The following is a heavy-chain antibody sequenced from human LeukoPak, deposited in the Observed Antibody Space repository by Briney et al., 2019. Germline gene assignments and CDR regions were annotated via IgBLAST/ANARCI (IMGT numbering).Heavy chain of an antibody. CDR3: VTDGFDF. CDR1: GASISSPVYY. J-gene: IGHJ3*01. Sequence: SETLSLTCSVSGASISSPVYYWGWIRQTPGEGLEWLGSVYYTGHTYHNPSLKSRVTMSVDTSKDQFSLKLSSVTATDTAVYYCVTDGFDFWGQGTMVTVSS. V-gene: IGHV4-39*01. CDR2: VYYTGHT.